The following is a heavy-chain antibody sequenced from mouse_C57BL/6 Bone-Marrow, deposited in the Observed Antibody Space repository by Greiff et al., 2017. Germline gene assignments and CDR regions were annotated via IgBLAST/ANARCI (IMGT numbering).Heavy chain of an antibody. CDR2: INPNNGGT. Sequence: EVQLQQSGPELVKPGASVKISCKASGYTFTDYYMNWVKQSHGKSLEWIGDINPNNGGTSYNQKFKGKATLTVAKSSSTAYMELRSLTSEDSAVYYCARNAYYSNSYYAMDYGGQGTSVTVSS. CDR1: GYTFTDYY. J-gene: IGHJ4*01. CDR3: ARNAYYSNSYYAMDY. V-gene: IGHV1-26*01. D-gene: IGHD2-5*01.